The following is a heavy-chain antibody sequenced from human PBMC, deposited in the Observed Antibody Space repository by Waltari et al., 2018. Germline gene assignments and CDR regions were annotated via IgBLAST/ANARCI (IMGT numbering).Heavy chain of an antibody. V-gene: IGHV1-3*01. D-gene: IGHD5-12*01. CDR3: ARPRGEYSGYPRLDY. CDR2: INGGNGDT. Sequence: QVQLVQSGAEVKKPGASVTVSCKASGYSLTTYAMHWVRQAPGQRLEGMGWINGGNGDTKYSQKFQGRVTFTRDTSASTAYMELRSLRSEDTAVYYCARPRGEYSGYPRLDYWGQGTLVTVSS. J-gene: IGHJ4*02. CDR1: GYSLTTYA.